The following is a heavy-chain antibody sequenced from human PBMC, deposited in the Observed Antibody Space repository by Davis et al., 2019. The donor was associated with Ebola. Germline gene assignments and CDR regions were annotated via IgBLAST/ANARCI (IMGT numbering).Heavy chain of an antibody. CDR1: GYSLSNDCY. J-gene: IGHJ3*01. CDR2: FHRGGST. Sequence: MPSETLSLTCAVSGYSLSNDCYWGWIRQPPGKGLEWIGSFHRGGSTFYNASLRSRVTLSVDTSKNQFSLNLSSVTAADTAVYYCARGAGAAVAQLLWGQGTMVTVSS. V-gene: IGHV4-38-2*01. D-gene: IGHD6-19*01. CDR3: ARGAGAAVAQLL.